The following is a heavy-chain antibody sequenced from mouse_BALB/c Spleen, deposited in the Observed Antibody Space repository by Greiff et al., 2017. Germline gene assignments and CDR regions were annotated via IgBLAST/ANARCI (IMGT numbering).Heavy chain of an antibody. CDR3: ARDQGGYYFDY. Sequence: EVNVVESGGDLVKPGGSLKLSCAASGFTFSSYGMSWVRQTPDKRLEWVATISSGGSYTYYPDTVTGRFTISRENAKNTLYLEMSSLRSEDTAMYYCARDQGGYYFDYWGQGTSVTVSS. V-gene: IGHV5-6*01. CDR1: GFTFSSYG. J-gene: IGHJ4*01. CDR2: ISSGGSYT. D-gene: IGHD3-1*01.